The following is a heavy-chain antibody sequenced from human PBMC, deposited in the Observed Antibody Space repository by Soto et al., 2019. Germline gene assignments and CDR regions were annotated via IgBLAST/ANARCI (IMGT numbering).Heavy chain of an antibody. Sequence: SETLSLTCTVSGDSISSYYWNWIRQPPGKGPEWTGYISYSGSTNYNPSPKSRVTISVDRSKNQFSLKLSSVTAADTAVYYCAAGGGLPRYYWGQGTLVTVSS. V-gene: IGHV4-59*12. CDR1: GDSISSYY. J-gene: IGHJ4*02. CDR2: ISYSGST. D-gene: IGHD5-12*01. CDR3: AAGGGLPRYY.